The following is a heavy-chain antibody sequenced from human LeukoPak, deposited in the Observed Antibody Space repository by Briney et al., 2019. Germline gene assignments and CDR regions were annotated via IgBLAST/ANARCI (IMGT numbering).Heavy chain of an antibody. CDR1: GGTFSSYA. D-gene: IGHD6-19*01. CDR3: ARMSVAGTNNWFDP. Sequence: VASVKVSCKASGGTFSSYAISWVRQAPGQGLEWMGWMNPNSGNTGYAQKFQGRVTMTRNTSISTAYMELSSLRSEDTAVYYCARMSVAGTNNWFDPWGQGTLVTVSS. V-gene: IGHV1-8*02. CDR2: MNPNSGNT. J-gene: IGHJ5*02.